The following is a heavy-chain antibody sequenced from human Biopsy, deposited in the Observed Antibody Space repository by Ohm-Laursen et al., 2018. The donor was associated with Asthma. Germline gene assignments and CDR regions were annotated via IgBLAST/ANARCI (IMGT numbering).Heavy chain of an antibody. J-gene: IGHJ4*02. V-gene: IGHV3-11*01. Sequence: SLRLSCAASGFTFSDYYMSWIRQAPGKGLEWVSYISSSGGTIYHADSVKGRFTISRDNAQNSLFLQMTSLGAEDTAVYYCASECTVATCPLAYWGQGALVTVSS. CDR3: ASECTVATCPLAY. D-gene: IGHD2-8*02. CDR1: GFTFSDYY. CDR2: ISSSGGTI.